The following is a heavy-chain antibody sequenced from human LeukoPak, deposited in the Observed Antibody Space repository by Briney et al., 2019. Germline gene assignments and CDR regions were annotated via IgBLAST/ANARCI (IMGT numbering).Heavy chain of an antibody. V-gene: IGHV3-7*01. CDR3: ARRTVVPAAEYER. CDR1: GFTFSSYW. CDR2: IKQDGSEK. J-gene: IGHJ4*02. Sequence: GESLRLSCAASGFTFSSYWMSWVRQAPGKGLEWVANIKQDGSEKYYVDSVKGRFTISRDNAKNSLYLQMNSLRAEDTAVYYCARRTVVPAAEYERWGQGTLVTVSS. D-gene: IGHD2-2*01.